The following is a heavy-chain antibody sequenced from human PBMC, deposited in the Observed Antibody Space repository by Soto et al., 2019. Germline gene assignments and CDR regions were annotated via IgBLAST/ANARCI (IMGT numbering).Heavy chain of an antibody. CDR3: AKVGWFDSGWYHY. D-gene: IGHD6-19*01. CDR1: GFTLSSFA. J-gene: IGHJ4*02. CDR2: IAHGGGRT. Sequence: PGGSLRLSCEASGFTLSSFAMSWVRQAPGKGLEWVASIAHGGGRTNYADSVKGRFTISRDNFKNTLYLQMNSLRADDTAVYYCAKVGWFDSGWYHYWGQGTLVTVSS. V-gene: IGHV3-23*01.